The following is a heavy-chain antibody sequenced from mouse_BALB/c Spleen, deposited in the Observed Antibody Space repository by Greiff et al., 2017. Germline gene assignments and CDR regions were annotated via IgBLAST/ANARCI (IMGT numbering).Heavy chain of an antibody. CDR2: IDPSDSET. Sequence: QVQLKESGPQLVRPGASVKISCKASGYSFTSYWMHWVKQRPGQGLEWIGMIDPSDSETRLNQKFKDKATLTVDKSSSTAYMQLSSPTSEDSAVYYCARWGLRQAMDDWGQGTSVTVSS. J-gene: IGHJ4*01. D-gene: IGHD2-4*01. CDR3: ARWGLRQAMDD. V-gene: IGHV1S126*01. CDR1: GYSFTSYW.